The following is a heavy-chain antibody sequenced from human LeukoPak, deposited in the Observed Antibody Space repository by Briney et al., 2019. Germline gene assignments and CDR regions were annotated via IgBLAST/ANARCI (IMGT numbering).Heavy chain of an antibody. Sequence: GGSLRLSCAASGFTFTNAWMTWVGQTSEKGLEWVGRIKSSADGGTADYGAAVRGRFSVSRDDSKNTVYLQMNSLRTEDSAVYYCTTDLVSWGWGNHDAFNIWGQGTMVTVSS. J-gene: IGHJ3*02. V-gene: IGHV3-15*01. CDR1: GFTFTNAW. CDR2: IKSSADGGTA. D-gene: IGHD3-16*01. CDR3: TTDLVSWGWGNHDAFNI.